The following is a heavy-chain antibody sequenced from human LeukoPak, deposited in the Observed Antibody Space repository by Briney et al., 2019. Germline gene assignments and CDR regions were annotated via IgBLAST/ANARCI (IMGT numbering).Heavy chain of an antibody. Sequence: GGSLRLSCAASGFTFRHYWMSWVRQAPGKGLEWVANMNQDGREKYYVDSVKGRFTISRDNSKNSLYLQMNSLRAEDTAVYYCAKCIDMVRGPTSYWGQGTLVTVSS. J-gene: IGHJ4*02. CDR1: GFTFRHYW. V-gene: IGHV3-7*01. CDR2: MNQDGREK. D-gene: IGHD3-10*01. CDR3: AKCIDMVRGPTSY.